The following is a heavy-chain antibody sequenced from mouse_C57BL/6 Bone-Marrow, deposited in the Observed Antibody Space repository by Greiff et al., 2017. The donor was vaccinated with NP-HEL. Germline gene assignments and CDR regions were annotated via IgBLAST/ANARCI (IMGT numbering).Heavy chain of an antibody. Sequence: VQLKQSGAELVRPGASVKLSCTASGFNIKDDYMHWVKQRPEQGLEWIGWIDPENGDTEYASKFQGKATITADTSSNTAYLQLSSLTSEDTAVYYCAIGTTVVAVDYWGQGTTLTVSS. D-gene: IGHD1-1*01. CDR2: IDPENGDT. CDR3: AIGTTVVAVDY. J-gene: IGHJ2*01. CDR1: GFNIKDDY. V-gene: IGHV14-4*01.